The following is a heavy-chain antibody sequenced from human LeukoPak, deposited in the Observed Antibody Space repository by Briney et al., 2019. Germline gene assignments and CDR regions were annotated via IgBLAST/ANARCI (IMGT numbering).Heavy chain of an antibody. J-gene: IGHJ4*02. CDR1: GFTFSSYA. D-gene: IGHD5-12*01. CDR2: ISSSGGST. V-gene: IGHV3-23*01. Sequence: GGSLRLSCATSGFTFSSYAMSWVRQAPGKGLEWVSAISSSGGSTYYADSVKGRFTISRDNSKNTLYLQMNSLRAEDTAVYYCAKCWASGRNPLFDYWGQGTLVTVSS. CDR3: AKCWASGRNPLFDY.